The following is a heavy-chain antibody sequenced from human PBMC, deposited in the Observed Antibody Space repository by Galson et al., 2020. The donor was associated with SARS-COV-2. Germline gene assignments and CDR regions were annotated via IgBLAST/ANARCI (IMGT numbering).Heavy chain of an antibody. Sequence: ASVKVSCKASGYTFTSYGISWVRQAPGQGLEWMGWISAYNGNTNYAQKLQGRVTMTTDTSTSTAHMELRSLRSDDTAVYYCARVLCGWFCGMDVWGQGTTVTVSS. CDR2: ISAYNGNT. V-gene: IGHV1-18*04. CDR1: GYTFTSYG. D-gene: IGHD6-19*01. CDR3: ARVLCGWFCGMDV. J-gene: IGHJ6*02.